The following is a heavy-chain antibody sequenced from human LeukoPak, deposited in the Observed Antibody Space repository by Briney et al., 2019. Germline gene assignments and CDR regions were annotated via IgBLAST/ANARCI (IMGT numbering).Heavy chain of an antibody. V-gene: IGHV1-8*01. CDR1: GYTFTSYD. D-gene: IGHD1-14*01. CDR2: MNPNSGNT. J-gene: IGHJ6*03. Sequence: ASVKVSCKASGYTFTSYDINWVRQATGQGLEWMGWMNPNSGNTGYAQKFQGRVTMTRNTSISTAYMELSSLRSEDTAVYYCARGPGYYYYYHMDVWGKGTTVTVSS. CDR3: ARGPGYYYYYHMDV.